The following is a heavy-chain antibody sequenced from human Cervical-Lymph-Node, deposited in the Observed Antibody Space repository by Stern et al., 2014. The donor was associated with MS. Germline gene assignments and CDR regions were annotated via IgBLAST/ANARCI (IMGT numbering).Heavy chain of an antibody. CDR1: CDSISSYTHY. CDR3: AKHACTGAACPFDL. D-gene: IGHD2-8*02. Sequence: QLQLQESGPGLVTPSETLSLTCAVSCDSISSYTHYWAWIRQPPGKGLEWIGCVYCRGAPSYNPSLKRPVTRSVDTSKNPFSLGLNSVTAADTAVYYCAKHACTGAACPFDLWGQGTLVTVSS. V-gene: IGHV4-39*01. J-gene: IGHJ4*02. CDR2: VYCRGAP.